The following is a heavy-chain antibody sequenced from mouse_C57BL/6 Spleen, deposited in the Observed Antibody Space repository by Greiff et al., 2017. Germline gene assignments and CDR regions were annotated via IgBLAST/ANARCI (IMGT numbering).Heavy chain of an antibody. J-gene: IGHJ3*01. CDR1: GYTFTDYN. CDR3: ASPIYYGSWAWFAY. CDR2: INPNNGGT. V-gene: IGHV1-22*01. D-gene: IGHD2-1*01. Sequence: EVQLQQSGPELVKPGASVKMSCKASGYTFTDYNMHWVKQSHGKSLAWIGYINPNNGGTSYNQKFKGKATLTVNKSSSTAYMELRSLTSEDAAVYYCASPIYYGSWAWFAYWGQGTLVTVSA.